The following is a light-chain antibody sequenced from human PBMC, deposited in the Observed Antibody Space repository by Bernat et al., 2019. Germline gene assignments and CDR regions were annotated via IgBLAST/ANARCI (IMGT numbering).Light chain of an antibody. CDR1: SSNIGSYNF. Sequence: QSVLTQPASVSGSPGQSITISCTGTSSNIGSYNFISWFQQHPGQAPKLIIYEGNKRPSGVSSRFSGSESGNTASLTISGLQVEDESHYFCCSYAGSRRMFGGGTKLTVL. CDR2: EGN. J-gene: IGLJ3*02. CDR3: CSYAGSRRM. V-gene: IGLV2-23*01.